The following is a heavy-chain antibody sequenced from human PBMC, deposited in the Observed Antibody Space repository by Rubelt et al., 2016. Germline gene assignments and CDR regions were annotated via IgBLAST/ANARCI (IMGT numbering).Heavy chain of an antibody. CDR2: INGGSGYT. J-gene: IGHJ4*02. CDR1: GYIFTLYV. Sequence: QVQLVQSGAEVKKPGSSVKVSCKASGYIFTLYVMHWVRQAPGQEPAWMGLINGGSGYTKYSQKFEGRVTITGDTSANTAYMELNSLRAEDTAVYYCASVDDDLHYFDHWGQGTLVTVSS. D-gene: IGHD2-15*01. CDR3: ASVDDDLHYFDH. V-gene: IGHV1-3*01.